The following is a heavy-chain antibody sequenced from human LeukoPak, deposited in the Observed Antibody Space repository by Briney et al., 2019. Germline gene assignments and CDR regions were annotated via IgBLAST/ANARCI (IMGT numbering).Heavy chain of an antibody. J-gene: IGHJ4*02. CDR1: GGSISSGSYY. CDR2: IYTSGST. CDR3: ARDLSSAVFDY. D-gene: IGHD6-13*01. V-gene: IGHV4-61*02. Sequence: PSQTLSLTCTVSGGSISSGSYYWSWIRQPAGKGLEWIGRIYTSGSTNYNPSLKSRVTISVDTSKNQFSLKLSSVTAADTAVYYCARDLSSAVFDYWGQGTLVTVSS.